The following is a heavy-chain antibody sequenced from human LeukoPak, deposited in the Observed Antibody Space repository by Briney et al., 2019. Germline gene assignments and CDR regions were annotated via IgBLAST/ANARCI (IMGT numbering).Heavy chain of an antibody. CDR3: TISSYCSSTSCYTDGAFDI. CDR2: INPDGSTT. D-gene: IGHD2-2*02. V-gene: IGHV3-74*01. CDR1: GFTFSRYW. Sequence: GESLRLSCAASGFTFSRYWIHWVRQAPGKGLEWVSRINPDGSTTTYADSVKGRFTISRDNSKNTLYLQMNSLRAEDTAVYYCTISSYCSSTSCYTDGAFDIWGQGTMVTVSS. J-gene: IGHJ3*02.